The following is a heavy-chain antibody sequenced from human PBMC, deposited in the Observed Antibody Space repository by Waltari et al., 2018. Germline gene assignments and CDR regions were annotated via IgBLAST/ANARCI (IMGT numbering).Heavy chain of an antibody. CDR3: ARWFHGDSPSHFDY. CDR1: GSSFSSGYY. V-gene: IGHV4-38-2*01. D-gene: IGHD2-21*02. Sequence: QVQLQESGPGLVKPSETLSLTCAVSGSSFSSGYYWGWIRQPPGKRLEFLGSIYHSGTTYYNPSLKSRVTILLDTSKTQFSLMLRSVTAADTAVYFCARWFHGDSPSHFDYWGQGTLVTVSS. CDR2: IYHSGTT. J-gene: IGHJ4*02.